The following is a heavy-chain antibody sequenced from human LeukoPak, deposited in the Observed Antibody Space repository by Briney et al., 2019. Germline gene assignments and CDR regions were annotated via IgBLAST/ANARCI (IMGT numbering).Heavy chain of an antibody. D-gene: IGHD4-17*01. J-gene: IGHJ4*02. CDR1: GFTFSSYG. Sequence: GGSLRLSRAASGFTFSSYGMHWVRQAPGKGLEWVAVIWYDGSNKYYADSVKGRFTLSGDNSKNTLYLQMNSLRAEDTAVYYCARDDYGTTDYWGQGTLVTVSS. CDR2: IWYDGSNK. V-gene: IGHV3-33*01. CDR3: ARDDYGTTDY.